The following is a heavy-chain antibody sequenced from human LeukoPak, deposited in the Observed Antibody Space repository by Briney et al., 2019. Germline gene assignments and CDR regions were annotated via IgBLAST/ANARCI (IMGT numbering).Heavy chain of an antibody. J-gene: IGHJ5*02. CDR1: GYTLTELS. Sequence: ASVKVSCKVSGYTLTELSMHWVRQAPGKGLEWMGGFDPEDGETIYAQKFQGRVTMTEDTSTDTAYVELSSLRSEDTAVYYCATGIRYRDDWFDPWGQGTLVTVSS. CDR3: ATGIRYRDDWFDP. D-gene: IGHD2-8*01. V-gene: IGHV1-24*01. CDR2: FDPEDGET.